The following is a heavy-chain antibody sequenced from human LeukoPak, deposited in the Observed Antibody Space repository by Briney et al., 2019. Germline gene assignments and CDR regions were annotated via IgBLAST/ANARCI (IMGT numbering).Heavy chain of an antibody. J-gene: IGHJ4*02. CDR1: GFTFSSYA. V-gene: IGHV3-30*04. D-gene: IGHD2-2*01. CDR2: IPYDGSIG. Sequence: GGSLRLSCEASGFTFSSYAMHWVRQAQGKGLEWVAVIPYDGSIGYYTDSVKGRFTISRDNSKNTLYLQMNSLRTEDTAVYYCARSEPYQLPDYWGQGTLVTVSS. CDR3: ARSEPYQLPDY.